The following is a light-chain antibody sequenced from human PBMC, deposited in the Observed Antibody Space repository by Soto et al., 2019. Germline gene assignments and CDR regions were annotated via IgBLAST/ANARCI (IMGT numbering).Light chain of an antibody. CDR2: KAS. V-gene: IGKV1-5*03. J-gene: IGKJ1*01. Sequence: DIQMTQSPSTLSASVGDRVTITCRASQSVSSWLAWYQQKPGKAPNLLIYKASNLESGVPSRFSGSGYGTEFTLTISSLQPDDVATYYCQEYDSYSRTFGQGTKVDIK. CDR3: QEYDSYSRT. CDR1: QSVSSW.